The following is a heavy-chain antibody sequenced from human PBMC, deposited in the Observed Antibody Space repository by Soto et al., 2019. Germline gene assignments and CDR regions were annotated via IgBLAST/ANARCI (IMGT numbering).Heavy chain of an antibody. CDR3: AKPHGLGYCSGGSCYSYYFDY. J-gene: IGHJ4*02. Sequence: GGSLRLSCAASGFTFSSYAMSWVRQAPGKGLEWVSAISGSGSSTYYADSVNGRFTISRDNSKNTLYLQMNSLRAEDTAVYYCAKPHGLGYCSGGSCYSYYFDYWGQGTLVTVSS. D-gene: IGHD2-15*01. V-gene: IGHV3-23*01. CDR2: ISGSGSST. CDR1: GFTFSSYA.